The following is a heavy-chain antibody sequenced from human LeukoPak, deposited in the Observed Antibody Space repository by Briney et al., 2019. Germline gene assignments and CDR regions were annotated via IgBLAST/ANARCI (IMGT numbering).Heavy chain of an antibody. V-gene: IGHV3-21*01. D-gene: IGHD5-18*01. Sequence: GGSLRLSCAASGFTFSSYSMNWVRQAPGKGLEWVSSISSSSSYIYYADSVKGRFTISRDNAKNSLYLQMNSLRAEDTAVYYCARAQTRTAMGAFDYWGQGTLVTVSS. CDR3: ARAQTRTAMGAFDY. J-gene: IGHJ4*02. CDR1: GFTFSSYS. CDR2: ISSSSSYI.